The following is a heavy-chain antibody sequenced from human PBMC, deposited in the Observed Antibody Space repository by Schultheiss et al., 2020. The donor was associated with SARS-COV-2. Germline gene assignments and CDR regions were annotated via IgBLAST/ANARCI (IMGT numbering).Heavy chain of an antibody. V-gene: IGHV1-18*04. J-gene: IGHJ4*02. CDR1: GYTFTGYY. CDR3: ARSDQLLFSDY. Sequence: ASVKVSCKASGYTFTGYYMHWVRQAPGQGLEWMGWISAYNGNTNYAQKLQGRVTMTTDTSTSTAYMGLSRLRSDDTAVYYCARSDQLLFSDYWGQGTLVTVSS. CDR2: ISAYNGNT. D-gene: IGHD2-2*01.